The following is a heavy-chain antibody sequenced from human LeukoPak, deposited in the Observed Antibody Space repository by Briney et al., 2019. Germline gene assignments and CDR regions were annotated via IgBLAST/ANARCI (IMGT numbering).Heavy chain of an antibody. D-gene: IGHD3-3*01. CDR1: GFTVNEKY. CDR3: ARDLYYDFWSGYYRTWDYYYYYMDV. V-gene: IGHV3-66*01. Sequence: GGSLRLSCAVSGFTVNEKYMSWVRQSPGKGLEWVAAIYRDGRTYYADSVRGRFTISRDTSKNTVFLRMNSLRAEDTAVYYCARDLYYDFWSGYYRTWDYYYYYMDVWGKGTTVTVSS. CDR2: IYRDGRT. J-gene: IGHJ6*03.